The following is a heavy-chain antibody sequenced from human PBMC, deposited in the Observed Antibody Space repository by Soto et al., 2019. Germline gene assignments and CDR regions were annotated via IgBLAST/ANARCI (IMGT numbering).Heavy chain of an antibody. Sequence: SETLSLTCAVYGGSFSGDYWSWIRQPPGKGLEWIGEINHSGSTNYNPSLKSRVTISVDTSKNQFSLKLSSVTAADTAVYYCARAPPSTNGFYYMDVWGKGTTVTVSS. V-gene: IGHV4-34*01. CDR3: ARAPPSTNGFYYMDV. D-gene: IGHD2-2*01. CDR1: GGSFSGDY. CDR2: INHSGST. J-gene: IGHJ6*03.